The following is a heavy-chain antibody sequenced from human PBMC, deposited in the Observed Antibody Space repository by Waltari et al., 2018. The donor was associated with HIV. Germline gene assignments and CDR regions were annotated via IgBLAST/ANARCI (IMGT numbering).Heavy chain of an antibody. Sequence: QVQLQQWGAGLLKPSETLSLTCAVYGGSFSGYYWSWIRQPPGKGLEWMGEINQSGSTNSNPSLKSRVTISVATSKNQFSLKLSSVTAADTAVYYCARGGLGYCSSTSCRTPAWGQGTLVTVSS. D-gene: IGHD2-2*01. V-gene: IGHV4-34*01. CDR1: GGSFSGYY. CDR2: INQSGST. J-gene: IGHJ5*02. CDR3: ARGGLGYCSSTSCRTPA.